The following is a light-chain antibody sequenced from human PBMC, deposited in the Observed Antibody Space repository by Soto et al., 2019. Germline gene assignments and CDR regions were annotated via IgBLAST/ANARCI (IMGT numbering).Light chain of an antibody. J-gene: IGKJ3*01. V-gene: IGKV1-27*01. CDR3: QKYNSAFPGFT. CDR2: AAS. CDR1: QGISNY. Sequence: DILMTQSPSSLSASVGDRVTITCRASQGISNYLAWYQQKPGKVPKLLIYAASTLQSGVPSRFSGSGSGTDFTITISSLQPEDVATYYCQKYNSAFPGFTFGPGTKVDIK.